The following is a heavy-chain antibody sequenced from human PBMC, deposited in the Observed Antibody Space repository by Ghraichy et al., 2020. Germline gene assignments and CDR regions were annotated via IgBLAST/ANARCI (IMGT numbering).Heavy chain of an antibody. D-gene: IGHD2-2*01. V-gene: IGHV4-34*01. CDR3: ARRPGYCSSTSCYSVYFDY. Sequence: SETLSLTCAVYGGSFSGYYWSWIRQPPGKGLEWIGEINHSGSTNYNPSLKSRVTISVDTSKNQFSLKLSSVTAADTAVYYCARRPGYCSSTSCYSVYFDYWGQGTMVTVSS. CDR2: INHSGST. J-gene: IGHJ4*02. CDR1: GGSFSGYY.